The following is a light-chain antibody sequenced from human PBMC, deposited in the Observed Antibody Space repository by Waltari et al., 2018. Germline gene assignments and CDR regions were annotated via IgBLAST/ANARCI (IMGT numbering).Light chain of an antibody. Sequence: EVLMTQSPATLSVSLGERVTLSCRASQSISRNLAWYQQKPGQAPRLLIYGASTRATGIPARFSGSGSGTEFTLSISSLQSEDFAVYYCQQYNNWRTFGQGTKLEIK. CDR1: QSISRN. CDR3: QQYNNWRT. V-gene: IGKV3-15*01. J-gene: IGKJ2*01. CDR2: GAS.